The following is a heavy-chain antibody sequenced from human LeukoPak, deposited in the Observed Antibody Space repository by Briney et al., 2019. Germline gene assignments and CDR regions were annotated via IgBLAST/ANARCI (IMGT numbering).Heavy chain of an antibody. CDR2: IYYSGST. CDR3: ARWTTLVRGVNDAFDI. V-gene: IGHV4-59*08. J-gene: IGHJ3*02. Sequence: SETLSLTCTVSGGSISSYYWSWIRQPPGKGLEWIGYIYYSGSTNYNPSLKSRVTISVDTSKNQFSLKLSSVTAADTAAYYCARWTTLVRGVNDAFDIWGHGTMVTVSS. CDR1: GGSISSYY. D-gene: IGHD3-10*01.